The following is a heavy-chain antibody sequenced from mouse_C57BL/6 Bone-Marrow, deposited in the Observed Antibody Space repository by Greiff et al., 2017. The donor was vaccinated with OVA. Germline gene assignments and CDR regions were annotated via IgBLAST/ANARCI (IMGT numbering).Heavy chain of an antibody. J-gene: IGHJ4*01. V-gene: IGHV14-3*01. D-gene: IGHD1-1*01. Sequence: VQLKESVAELVRPGASVKLSCTASGFNIKNTYMHWVKLRPEQGLEWIGRIDPANDNTKYAPKFQGKATMTADTSSNTAYLQRSSLSSEDTAVYCCARGNFGSSFYAMDYWGQGTSVTVSS. CDR2: IDPANDNT. CDR3: ARGNFGSSFYAMDY. CDR1: GFNIKNTY.